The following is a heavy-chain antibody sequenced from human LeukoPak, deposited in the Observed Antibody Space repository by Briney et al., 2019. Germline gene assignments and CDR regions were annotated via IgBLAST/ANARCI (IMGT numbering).Heavy chain of an antibody. CDR3: AATYYYDGSGDY. J-gene: IGHJ4*02. D-gene: IGHD3-22*01. Sequence: GGSLRLSCAASGFTFSTYEMNWVRQAPGKGPEWVSYISSTGSNIYYADSVKGRFTISRDNAKNSLYLLMNSLRTEDTAVYYCAATYYYDGSGDYWGQGTLVTVSS. CDR2: ISSTGSNI. V-gene: IGHV3-48*03. CDR1: GFTFSTYE.